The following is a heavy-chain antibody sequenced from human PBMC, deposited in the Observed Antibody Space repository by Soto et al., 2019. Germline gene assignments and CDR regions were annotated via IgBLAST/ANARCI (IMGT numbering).Heavy chain of an antibody. CDR2: ISWESGII. Sequence: GGSLRLSCAASGFTFENYAMHWVRQVPGKGLEWVSGISWESGIIGYADLVKGRFTISRDNAKNFLYLQMDSLRAEDTALYYCAKDNTGWSGSPIDYWGQGTLVTVSS. J-gene: IGHJ4*02. CDR3: AKDNTGWSGSPIDY. CDR1: GFTFENYA. V-gene: IGHV3-9*01. D-gene: IGHD6-19*01.